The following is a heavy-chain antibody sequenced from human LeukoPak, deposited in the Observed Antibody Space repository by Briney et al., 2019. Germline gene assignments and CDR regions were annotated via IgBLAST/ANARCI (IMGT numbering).Heavy chain of an antibody. CDR1: GYTFTNYG. J-gene: IGHJ6*02. Sequence: ASVKVSCKPSGYTFTNYGFTWVRQAPGQGLEWMGWINPNSGGTNYAQKFQGRVHMTRDTSISTAYMELSRLRSDDTALYYCARVVYYFYAMDVWGQGTTVTVSS. V-gene: IGHV1-2*02. CDR3: ARVVYYFYAMDV. D-gene: IGHD2-8*01. CDR2: INPNSGGT.